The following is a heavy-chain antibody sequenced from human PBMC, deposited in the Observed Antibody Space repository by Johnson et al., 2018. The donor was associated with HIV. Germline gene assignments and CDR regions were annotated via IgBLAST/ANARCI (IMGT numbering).Heavy chain of an antibody. V-gene: IGHV3-30*02. CDR3: AKDSRSGLRRHRVCYDACDS. Sequence: QVQLVESGGGVAQPGRSLRLSCAASGFTFSSYGMHWVRQAPGKGLEWVAFIRYDGSNNYYADSVKGRFTISRDNAKNTLYMQMNSLRAEDTAVYYCAKDSRSGLRRHRVCYDACDSWGQGTMVTVSS. CDR2: IRYDGSNN. D-gene: IGHD4-17*01. CDR1: GFTFSSYG. J-gene: IGHJ3*02.